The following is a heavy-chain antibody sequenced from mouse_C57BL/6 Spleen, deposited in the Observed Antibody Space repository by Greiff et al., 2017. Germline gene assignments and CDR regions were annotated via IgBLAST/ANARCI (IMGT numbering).Heavy chain of an antibody. CDR2: INPSSGYT. CDR3: ARSTTVVAHEG. J-gene: IGHJ2*01. D-gene: IGHD1-1*01. CDR1: GYTFTSYW. Sequence: VQLQQSGAELAKPGASVKLSCKASGYTFTSYWMHWVKQRPGQGLEWIGYINPSSGYTKYNQKFKDKATWTADKSSSTAYMQLSSLTYEDSAVYYCARSTTVVAHEGCGQGTTHTVSS. V-gene: IGHV1-7*01.